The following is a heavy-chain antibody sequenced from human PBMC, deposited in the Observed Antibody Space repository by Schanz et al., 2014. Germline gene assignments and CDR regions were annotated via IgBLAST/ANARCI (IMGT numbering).Heavy chain of an antibody. D-gene: IGHD3-16*02. CDR1: GFTFSSYS. Sequence: EVQLLESGGGLVQPGGSLRLSCAASGFTFSSYSMNWVRQAPGKGLEWVSYISSASSTINYADSVKGRFTISRDNAKNSLFLQMNSLRVEDTAVYFCARDNRYYLFDYWGQGALVTVSS. CDR2: ISSASSTI. J-gene: IGHJ4*02. CDR3: ARDNRYYLFDY. V-gene: IGHV3-48*01.